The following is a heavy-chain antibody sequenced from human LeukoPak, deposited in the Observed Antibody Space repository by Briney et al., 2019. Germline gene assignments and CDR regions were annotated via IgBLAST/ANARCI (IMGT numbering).Heavy chain of an antibody. CDR1: GFTFTTYS. Sequence: GGSLRLSCAASGFTFTTYSMNWVRQAPGKGLEWVSYISITSRTTYYADSVKARFTISRDSAKNSLYLQMNSLRDEDTAVYYCATEKAFAFDIWGQGTVVTVSS. CDR2: ISITSRTT. J-gene: IGHJ3*02. V-gene: IGHV3-48*02. CDR3: ATEKAFAFDI.